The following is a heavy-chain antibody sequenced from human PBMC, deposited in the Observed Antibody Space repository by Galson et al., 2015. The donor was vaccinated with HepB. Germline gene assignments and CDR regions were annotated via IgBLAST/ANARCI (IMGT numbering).Heavy chain of an antibody. Sequence: CAIFGYRVSSNSSTWNWIRQSPQRGLEGLGRTYYRSTWYNDYAVAVKSRMTITTDTTTTQFSLQMNPVTPEDTAVYYCAREVGYSSGWDQGFNYGMDVWGQGTTVTVSS. CDR2: TYYRSTWYN. D-gene: IGHD6-19*01. V-gene: IGHV6-1*01. J-gene: IGHJ6*02. CDR3: AREVGYSSGWDQGFNYGMDV. CDR1: GYRVSSNSST.